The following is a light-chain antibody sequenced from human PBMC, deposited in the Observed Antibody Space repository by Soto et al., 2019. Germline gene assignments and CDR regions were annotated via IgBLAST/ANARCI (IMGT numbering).Light chain of an antibody. CDR2: RNE. CDR1: TSNIGNNY. V-gene: IGLV1-47*01. Sequence: QSVLTQPPSASETPGQRVTISCSGSTSNIGNNYVYWYQQLPGAAPRLLIYRNEKRPTGVPDRFSGSKSGTSASLAISGPGSGDEADYHCETWDNTPGRQVFGGGTKLTVL. CDR3: ETWDNTPGRQV. J-gene: IGLJ2*01.